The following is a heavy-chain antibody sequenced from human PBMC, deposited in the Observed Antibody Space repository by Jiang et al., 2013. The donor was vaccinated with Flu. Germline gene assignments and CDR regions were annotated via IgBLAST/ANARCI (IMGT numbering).Heavy chain of an antibody. V-gene: IGHV1-2*02. CDR1: GYTFTGYY. Sequence: KASGYTFTGYYMHWVRQAPGQGLEWMGWINPNSGGTNYAQKFQGRVTMTRDTSISTAYMELSRLRSDDTAVYYCARDPFSGSYYRVADYWGQGTLVTVSS. J-gene: IGHJ4*02. CDR3: ARDPFSGSYYRVADY. CDR2: INPNSGGT. D-gene: IGHD3-10*01.